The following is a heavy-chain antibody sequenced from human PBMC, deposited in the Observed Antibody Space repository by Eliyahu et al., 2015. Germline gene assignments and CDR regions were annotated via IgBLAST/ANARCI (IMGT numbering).Heavy chain of an antibody. J-gene: IGHJ4*02. CDR3: ARDLGAVGQQLVRGFDY. CDR1: GYTFXGYY. CDR2: INPNSGGT. Sequence: QVQLVQSGAEVKKPGASVKVSCKASGYTFXGYYMHWXRQAPGQGLEWMGWINPNSGGTNYAQKFQGRVTMTRDTSISTAYMELSRLRSDDTAVYYCARDLGAVGQQLVRGFDYWGQGTLVTVSS. D-gene: IGHD6-13*01. V-gene: IGHV1-2*02.